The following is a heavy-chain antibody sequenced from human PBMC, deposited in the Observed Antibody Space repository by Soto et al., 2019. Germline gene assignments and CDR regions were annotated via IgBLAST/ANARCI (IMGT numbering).Heavy chain of an antibody. CDR1: GYTLTELS. J-gene: IGHJ4*01. V-gene: IGHV1-24*01. D-gene: IGHD5-12*01. CDR3: ATVQRWLQSFDY. CDR2: FDPEDGET. Sequence: ASVKVSCKVSGYTLTELSMHWVRQAPGKVREWMGGFDPEDGETIYAQKFQGRVTMTEDTSTDTAYMELSSLRSEDTAVYYCATVQRWLQSFDYWGQGTLVTVSS.